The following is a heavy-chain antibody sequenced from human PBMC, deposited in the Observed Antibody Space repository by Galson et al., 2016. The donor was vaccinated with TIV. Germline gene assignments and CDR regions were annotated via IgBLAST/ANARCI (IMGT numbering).Heavy chain of an antibody. V-gene: IGHV4-59*01. Sequence: SETLSLTCTVSGGSISGYYWSWIRQPPGKGLEWIGYIFHTGRVNYNPSLKSRVTMSVDTSKNQFFLKLSSLAAADTAVYFCAREQQLEGFDFWGQGAPVTVSS. J-gene: IGHJ4*02. D-gene: IGHD3-3*01. CDR1: GGSISGYY. CDR2: IFHTGRV. CDR3: AREQQLEGFDF.